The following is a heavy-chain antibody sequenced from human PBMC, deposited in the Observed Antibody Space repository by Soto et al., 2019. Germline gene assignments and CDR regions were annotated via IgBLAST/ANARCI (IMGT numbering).Heavy chain of an antibody. V-gene: IGHV3-23*01. J-gene: IGHJ4*01. D-gene: IGHD2-21*01. CDR1: GFSFSTYA. CDR2: ISGSGGST. Sequence: RGSLRLSCAASGFSFSTYAMSWVRQAPGKGLEWVSAISGSGGSTYHADSVEGRFTISRDNSKSTLYLQMNSLRPEDTAVYYREKVIAQGTIPDYWGHGTLVTVPQ. CDR3: EKVIAQGTIPDY.